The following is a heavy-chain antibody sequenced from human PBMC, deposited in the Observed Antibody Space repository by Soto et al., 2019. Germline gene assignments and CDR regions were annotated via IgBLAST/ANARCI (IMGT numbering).Heavy chain of an antibody. J-gene: IGHJ6*02. CDR2: ISWNSGSI. CDR3: AKDLEQLDPHYDYDGMDV. D-gene: IGHD6-6*01. Sequence: EVQLVESGGGVVQPGRSLRLSCAASGFTFDDYAMHWVRQAPGKGLEWVSGISWNSGSIGYADSVKGRFTISRDNAKNSLYLQMNSLRAEDTALYYCAKDLEQLDPHYDYDGMDVWGQGTTVTVSS. CDR1: GFTFDDYA. V-gene: IGHV3-9*01.